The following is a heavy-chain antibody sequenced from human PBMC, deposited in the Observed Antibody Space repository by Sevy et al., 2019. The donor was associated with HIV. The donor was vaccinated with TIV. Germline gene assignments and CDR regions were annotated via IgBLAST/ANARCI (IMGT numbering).Heavy chain of an antibody. CDR3: AGGNAGGRGYS. CDR2: IYYNGHI. V-gene: IGHV4-59*08. Sequence: SETLSLTCTVSGGSITSLYWNWIRQPPGKGLEWIANIYYNGHINYNPSLKSRVTLSLDTSKNQFSLRLSSVTAADTAMYCCAGGNAGGRGYSWGQGTLVTVSS. CDR1: GGSITSLY. D-gene: IGHD3-10*01. J-gene: IGHJ4*02.